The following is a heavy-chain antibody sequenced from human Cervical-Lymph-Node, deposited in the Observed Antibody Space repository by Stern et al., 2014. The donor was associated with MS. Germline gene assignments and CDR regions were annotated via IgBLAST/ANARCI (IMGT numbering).Heavy chain of an antibody. V-gene: IGHV7-4-1*02. CDR1: GYTFTNYA. J-gene: IGHJ6*02. Sequence: VQLVESGSELKKPGASVRVSCKASGYTFTNYALIWVRQAPGQGLEWMGWINTHTGNPTYAQGFTGRFVFSMDTSVSTAYLQITSLKPEDSAVYYCARREVFGVIVFYAMDVWGQGTTVTVSS. CDR2: INTHTGNP. CDR3: ARREVFGVIVFYAMDV. D-gene: IGHD3-3*01.